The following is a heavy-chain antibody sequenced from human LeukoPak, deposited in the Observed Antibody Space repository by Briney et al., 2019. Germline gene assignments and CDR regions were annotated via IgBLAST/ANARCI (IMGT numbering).Heavy chain of an antibody. CDR2: IYNEGST. Sequence: PSETLSLTCTVSGGSISSDNYYWNWIRQPAGKGLEWIGRIYNEGSTNYNPSLKSRVTISVDTSKNQFSLKLSSVTAADTAVYYCARVGDYYDSSPDYWGQGTLVTVSS. CDR1: GGSISSDNYY. CDR3: ARVGDYYDSSPDY. J-gene: IGHJ4*02. D-gene: IGHD3-22*01. V-gene: IGHV4-61*02.